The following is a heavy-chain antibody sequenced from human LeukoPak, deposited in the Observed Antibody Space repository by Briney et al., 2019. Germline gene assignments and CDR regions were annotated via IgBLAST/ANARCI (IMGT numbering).Heavy chain of an antibody. CDR3: AREGGDYYDSSGYYRGLLDY. J-gene: IGHJ4*02. D-gene: IGHD3-22*01. Sequence: GASVKDSCKVSGYTFTSYYMHRVRQAPGQGLEWMGGIITIFGTAKYAQKFQGRVTITADESTSTAYMELSSLRSEDTAVYYCAREGGDYYDSSGYYRGLLDYWGQGTLVTVSS. CDR1: GYTFTSYY. CDR2: IITIFGTA. V-gene: IGHV1-69*13.